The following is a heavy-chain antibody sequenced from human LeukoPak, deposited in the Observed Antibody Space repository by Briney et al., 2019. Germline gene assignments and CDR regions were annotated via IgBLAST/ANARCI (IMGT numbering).Heavy chain of an antibody. V-gene: IGHV3-9*01. J-gene: IGHJ4*02. CDR3: ARVRFTSYFDY. CDR2: ISWNSGSI. Sequence: GGSLRLSCAASGFTFDDYAMHWVRQAPGKGLEWVSGISWNSGSIGYADSVKGRFTISRDNAKNSLYLQMNSLRAEDTAVYYCARVRFTSYFDYWGQGTLVTVSS. CDR1: GFTFDDYA. D-gene: IGHD3-3*01.